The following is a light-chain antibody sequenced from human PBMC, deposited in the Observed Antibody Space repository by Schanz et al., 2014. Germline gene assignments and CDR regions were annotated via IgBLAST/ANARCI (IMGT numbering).Light chain of an antibody. Sequence: QSALTQPASVSGSPGQSITISCTGTSSDVGDYNYVSWYQQHPGKAPKLMIFDVSNRPSGVSNRFSGSKSGNTASLTISGLQAEDEADYYCSSYTRSSTHVVFGGGTKVTVL. V-gene: IGLV2-14*01. CDR3: SSYTRSSTHVV. CDR2: DVS. CDR1: SSDVGDYNY. J-gene: IGLJ2*01.